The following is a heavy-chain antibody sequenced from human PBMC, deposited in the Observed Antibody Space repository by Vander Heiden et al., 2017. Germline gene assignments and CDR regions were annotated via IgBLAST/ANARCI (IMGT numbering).Heavy chain of an antibody. CDR2: VGTGGIIT. J-gene: IGHJ5*01. V-gene: IGHV3-23*03. CDR3: AKDLGSSDGYPSFDS. Sequence: EVQLLESGGGLEQPGGSLRLSCAASGFTFSSSAMSWVRQAPGKGLEWVSGVGTGGIITYYADSGKGRFTVSRDNDQNRRYMHISRMRVEETAIYYCAKDLGSSDGYPSFDSWGQGTMVTVFS. CDR1: GFTFSSSA. D-gene: IGHD5-18*01.